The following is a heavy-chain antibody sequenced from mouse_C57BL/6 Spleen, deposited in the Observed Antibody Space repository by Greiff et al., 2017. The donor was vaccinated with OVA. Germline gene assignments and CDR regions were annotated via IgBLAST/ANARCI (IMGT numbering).Heavy chain of an antibody. J-gene: IGHJ4*01. CDR3: TRRGYYGSRRDYYAMDY. V-gene: IGHV1-5*01. D-gene: IGHD1-1*01. CDR2: ISPGNSDT. CDR1: GYTFTSYW. Sequence: EVKLQESGPVLARPGASVKMSCKTSGYTFTSYWMHWVKQRPGQGLEWTGVISPGNSDTSYNQKFKGKAKLTAVTSASTAYMELSSLTNEDSAVYYCTRRGYYGSRRDYYAMDYWGQGTSVTVSS.